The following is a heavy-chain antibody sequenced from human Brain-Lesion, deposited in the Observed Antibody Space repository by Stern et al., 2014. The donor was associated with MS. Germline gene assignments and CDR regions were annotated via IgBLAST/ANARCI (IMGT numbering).Heavy chain of an antibody. Sequence: VQLVQSGGGVVQPGRSLRLSCAVSGFTFSSYGMYWVRQAPRKGLEVVAGIWVDGTKKNYIESVKGRFTISRDNSKNTLSLQMTSLRAEDTAVYYCAKDKKDSSGWNLYFYGMDVWGQGTTVIVSS. CDR2: IWVDGTKK. D-gene: IGHD6-19*01. V-gene: IGHV3-33*06. J-gene: IGHJ6*02. CDR1: GFTFSSYG. CDR3: AKDKKDSSGWNLYFYGMDV.